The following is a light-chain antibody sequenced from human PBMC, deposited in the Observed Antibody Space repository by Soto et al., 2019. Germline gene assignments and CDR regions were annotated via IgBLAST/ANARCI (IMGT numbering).Light chain of an antibody. Sequence: QSALTQPASVSGSPGQSMTISCAGTSSDVGGYNYVSWYQQHPGKAPKLMIYDVSNRPSGVSNRFSGSKSGNTASLAISGLEADDEADYYCSSYTSSYTYVFGTGTKLTVL. CDR3: SSYTSSYTYV. V-gene: IGLV2-14*01. J-gene: IGLJ1*01. CDR2: DVS. CDR1: SSDVGGYNY.